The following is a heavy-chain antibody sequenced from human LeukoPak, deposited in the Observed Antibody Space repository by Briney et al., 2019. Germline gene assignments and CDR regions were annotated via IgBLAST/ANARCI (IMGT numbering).Heavy chain of an antibody. CDR3: ARSGLELLWFGELWY. D-gene: IGHD3-10*01. Sequence: ASVTVSFKASGYTFTIYGISWMRQAHGQGHEWMGWISAYNGNTNYAQKLQGRVTMITDTSTSTAYMELRSLRSDDTAVYYCARSGLELLWFGELWYWGQGTLVTVSS. J-gene: IGHJ4*02. CDR1: GYTFTIYG. CDR2: ISAYNGNT. V-gene: IGHV1-18*04.